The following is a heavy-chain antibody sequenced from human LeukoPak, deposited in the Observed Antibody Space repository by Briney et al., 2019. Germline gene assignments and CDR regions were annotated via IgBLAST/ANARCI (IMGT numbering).Heavy chain of an antibody. V-gene: IGHV1-3*01. Sequence: ASVKGSCKASGYTFTTHDLTWVRQATGQGLERMGWINAGNGNTKYSQKFQGRVTITRDTSASTAYMELSSLRSEDTAVYYCARVNNYYGMDVWGQGTTVTVSS. CDR1: GYTFTTHD. J-gene: IGHJ6*02. CDR3: ARVNNYYGMDV. CDR2: INAGNGNT.